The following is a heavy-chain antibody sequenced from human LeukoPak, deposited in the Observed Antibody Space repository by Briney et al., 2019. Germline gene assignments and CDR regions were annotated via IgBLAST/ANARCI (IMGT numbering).Heavy chain of an antibody. Sequence: GGSLRLSCAASGFTFSSFAMSWVRQAPGKGLEWVSAITPRGGSAYYADSVKGRFTISRDNAKNSLYLQMNSLRAEDTAVYYCATKVFGTTYFHHWGQGTLVTVSS. D-gene: IGHD1-1*01. V-gene: IGHV3-23*01. CDR2: ITPRGGSA. J-gene: IGHJ4*02. CDR3: ATKVFGTTYFHH. CDR1: GFTFSSFA.